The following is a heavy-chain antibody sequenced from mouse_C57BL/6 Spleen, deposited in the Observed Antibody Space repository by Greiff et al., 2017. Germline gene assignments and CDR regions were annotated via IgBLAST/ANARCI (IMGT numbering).Heavy chain of an antibody. CDR1: GFTFSDSG. V-gene: IGHV5-17*01. Sequence: EVKLMESGGGLVKPGGSLKLSCAASGFTFSDSGMHWVRQAPEKGLEWVAYISSGSSDIYYADTVKGRFTISRDNAKNTLFLQMTSLRSEDTAMYYCARPYGNYGAWFAYWGQGTLVTVSA. D-gene: IGHD2-1*01. CDR2: ISSGSSDI. CDR3: ARPYGNYGAWFAY. J-gene: IGHJ3*01.